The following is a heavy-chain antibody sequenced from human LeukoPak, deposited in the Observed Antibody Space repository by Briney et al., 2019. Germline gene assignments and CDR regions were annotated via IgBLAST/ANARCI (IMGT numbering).Heavy chain of an antibody. D-gene: IGHD6-19*01. Sequence: SETLSLTCTVSGYSISSGYYWGWIRQPPGKGLEWIGSIYYSGSTYYNPSLKSRVTISVDTSKNQFSLKLSSVTAADTAVYYCVRGSGWYRGGFFDYWGQGTLVTVSS. J-gene: IGHJ4*02. CDR1: GYSISSGYY. CDR3: VRGSGWYRGGFFDY. V-gene: IGHV4-38-2*02. CDR2: IYYSGST.